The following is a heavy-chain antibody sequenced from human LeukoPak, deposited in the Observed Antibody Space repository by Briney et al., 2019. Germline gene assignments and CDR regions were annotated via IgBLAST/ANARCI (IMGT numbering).Heavy chain of an antibody. Sequence: GASVKVSCKASGYTFTSYGISWVRQAPGQGLEWMGWISAYNGNTNYAQKFQGRVTMTRDTSISTAYMELSRLRSDDTAVYYCAREGIAAAPFDPWGQGTLVTVSS. J-gene: IGHJ5*02. CDR3: AREGIAAAPFDP. CDR2: ISAYNGNT. CDR1: GYTFTSYG. D-gene: IGHD6-13*01. V-gene: IGHV1-18*01.